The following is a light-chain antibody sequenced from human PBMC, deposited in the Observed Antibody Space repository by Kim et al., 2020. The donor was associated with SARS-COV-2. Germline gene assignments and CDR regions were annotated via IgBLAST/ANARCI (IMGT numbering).Light chain of an antibody. CDR1: QGISNY. J-gene: IGKJ1*01. V-gene: IGKV1-27*01. CDR3: QKYNSAPPT. Sequence: ASVGDRVTITCRASQGISNYLAWYQQKPGKVPKLLIYAASTLQSGVPSRFSGSGSGTDFTLTISSLQPEDVATYYCQKYNSAPPTFGQGTRVDIK. CDR2: AAS.